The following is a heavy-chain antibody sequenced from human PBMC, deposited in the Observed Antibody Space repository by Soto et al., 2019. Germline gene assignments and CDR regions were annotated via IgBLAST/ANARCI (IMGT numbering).Heavy chain of an antibody. Sequence: SQTLCVTRTVSRGSISTYYWRWIRQPPGKGLECVGYIYYNGNTNYNPSLKSRVTISVDTSKNRFTLNLNSVTAADTAVYYCTRHATRSYDYWGQGTLVTVSS. V-gene: IGHV4-59*08. J-gene: IGHJ4*02. CDR1: RGSISTYY. CDR2: IYYNGNT. CDR3: TRHATRSYDY.